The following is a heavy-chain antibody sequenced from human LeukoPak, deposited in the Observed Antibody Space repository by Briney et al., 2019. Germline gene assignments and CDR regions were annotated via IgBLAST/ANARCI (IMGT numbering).Heavy chain of an antibody. CDR1: GGSFSGYY. Sequence: SETLSLTCAVYGGSFSGYYWSWIRQTPGKGLEWIGEINHSGSTNYNPSLKSRVTISVDTSKNQFSLKLSSVTAADTAVYYCARAFMRYDILTGYYYYMDVWGKGTTVTVSS. J-gene: IGHJ6*03. CDR2: INHSGST. V-gene: IGHV4-34*01. D-gene: IGHD3-9*01. CDR3: ARAFMRYDILTGYYYYMDV.